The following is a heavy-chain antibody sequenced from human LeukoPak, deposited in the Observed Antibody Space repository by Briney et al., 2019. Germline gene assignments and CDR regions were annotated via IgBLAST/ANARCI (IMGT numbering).Heavy chain of an antibody. CDR1: GGTFSSYA. CDR3: ARANYYDSSGYYYGVDY. Sequence: ASVKVSCKASGGTFSSYAISWVRQAPGQGLEWMGGIIPIFGTANYARKFQGRVTITADESTSTAYMELSSLRSEDTAVYYCARANYYDSSGYYYGVDYWGQGTLVTVSS. CDR2: IIPIFGTA. J-gene: IGHJ4*02. D-gene: IGHD3-22*01. V-gene: IGHV1-69*13.